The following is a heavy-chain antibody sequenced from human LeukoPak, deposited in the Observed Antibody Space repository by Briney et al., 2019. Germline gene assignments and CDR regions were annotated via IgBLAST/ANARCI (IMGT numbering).Heavy chain of an antibody. CDR3: ARGDCSGGSCYLSLTTIDY. J-gene: IGHJ4*02. CDR2: INQDGRDK. Sequence: PGGSLRLSCAASGLTFSIHWMNWVRQAPGKGLECVANINQDGRDKYYVDSVKGRFTISRDNTKNSLYLQMNSLRAEDTAVYYCARGDCSGGSCYLSLTTIDYWGQGTLVTVSS. CDR1: GLTFSIHW. V-gene: IGHV3-7*04. D-gene: IGHD2-15*01.